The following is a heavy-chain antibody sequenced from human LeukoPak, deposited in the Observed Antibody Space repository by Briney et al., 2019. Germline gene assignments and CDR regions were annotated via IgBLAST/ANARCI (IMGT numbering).Heavy chain of an antibody. J-gene: IGHJ4*02. CDR1: GFTFSRYG. D-gene: IGHD4-17*01. CDR2: IRYDGSNK. Sequence: GXXLRLSCAVSGFTFSRYGMHGVREARGKGGEGVAYIRYDGSNKYYADSVKGRFTISRDNKKNRLYLQMNSLRAEDTAVYYCAKDRGLRPLPLKYYFDYWGQGTLVTVSS. CDR3: AKDRGLRPLPLKYYFDY. V-gene: IGHV3-30*02.